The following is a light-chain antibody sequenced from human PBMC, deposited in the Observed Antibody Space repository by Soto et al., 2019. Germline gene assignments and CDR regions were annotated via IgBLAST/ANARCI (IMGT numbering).Light chain of an antibody. CDR2: NPN. Sequence: QTVVTQEPSFSVSPGGTVTLTCGLTSGSVSTTYYPSWYQQTPGQAPRTLIYNPNTRSSAVPDRFSASILGNKAALTITGAQPDDESEYYCALYMGRGISVFGGGTKVTVL. CDR3: ALYMGRGISV. V-gene: IGLV8-61*01. J-gene: IGLJ2*01. CDR1: SGSVSTTYY.